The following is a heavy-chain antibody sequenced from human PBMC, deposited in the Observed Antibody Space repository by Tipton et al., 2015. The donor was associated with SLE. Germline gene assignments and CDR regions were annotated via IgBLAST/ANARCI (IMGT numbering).Heavy chain of an antibody. J-gene: IGHJ4*02. D-gene: IGHD3-10*01. V-gene: IGHV4-34*01. Sequence: TLSLTCAVYGGSFNTYYWSWIRQPPGKGLEWIGEINHSGTTNYNPSLKSRVTISVDTSKNQFSLKLSSVTAADTAVYYCARGNYGSTDYWGQGTLVTVSS. CDR2: INHSGTT. CDR3: ARGNYGSTDY. CDR1: GGSFNTYY.